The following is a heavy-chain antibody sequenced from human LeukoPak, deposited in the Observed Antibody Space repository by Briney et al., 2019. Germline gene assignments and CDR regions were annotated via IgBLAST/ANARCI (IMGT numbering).Heavy chain of an antibody. CDR2: IYYSGST. Sequence: PSETLSLTCTLSGGSISSSSYYWGWIRQPPGKGLEWIGSIYYSGSTYYNPSLKSRVTISVDTSKNQFSLKLSSVTAADTAVYYCVRSEIDDYSRYWGRGMLVIVSS. V-gene: IGHV4-39*01. J-gene: IGHJ4*02. CDR3: VRSEIDDYSRY. CDR1: GGSISSSSYY. D-gene: IGHD4-11*01.